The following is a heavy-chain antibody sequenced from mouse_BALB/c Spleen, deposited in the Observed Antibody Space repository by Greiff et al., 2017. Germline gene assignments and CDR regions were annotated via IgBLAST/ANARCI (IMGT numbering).Heavy chain of an antibody. V-gene: IGHV5-9-4*01. CDR3: ARGTGTRAMDY. J-gene: IGHJ4*01. Sequence: EVQRVESGGGLVKPGGSLKLSCAASGFTFSSYAMSWVRQSPEKRLEWVAEISSGGSYTYYPDTVTGRFTISRDNAKNTLYLEMSSLRSEDTAMYYCARGTGTRAMDYWGQGTSVTVSS. CDR1: GFTFSSYA. D-gene: IGHD4-1*01. CDR2: ISSGGSYT.